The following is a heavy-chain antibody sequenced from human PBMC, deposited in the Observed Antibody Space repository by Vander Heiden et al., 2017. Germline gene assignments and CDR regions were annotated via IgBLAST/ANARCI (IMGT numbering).Heavy chain of an antibody. D-gene: IGHD3-22*01. V-gene: IGHV4-34*01. CDR1: GGSFSGYY. CDR3: ARTLSMIGNDY. Sequence: QVQLQQWGAGLLKPSETLSLTCAVYGGSFSGYYWSWIRQPPGKGLEWIGEINHSGSTNYNPSLKSRVTISVDTSKNQFSLKLSSVTAADTAVYYCARTLSMIGNDYWGQGTLVTVSS. J-gene: IGHJ4*02. CDR2: INHSGST.